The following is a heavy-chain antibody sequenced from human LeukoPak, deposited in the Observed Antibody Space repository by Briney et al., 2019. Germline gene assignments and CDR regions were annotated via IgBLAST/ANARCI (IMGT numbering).Heavy chain of an antibody. CDR2: INQDGSEK. D-gene: IGHD4-23*01. J-gene: IGHJ4*02. Sequence: GGSLRLSCSASGFTLSTYWMSWVRQAPGKGLEWVANINQDGSEKYSVDSVKGRFTISRGNAKNLLYLQMNTLRAEDTAVYYCARVRGDTGGNSDYWGQGTLVTVSS. CDR1: GFTLSTYW. V-gene: IGHV3-7*05. CDR3: ARVRGDTGGNSDY.